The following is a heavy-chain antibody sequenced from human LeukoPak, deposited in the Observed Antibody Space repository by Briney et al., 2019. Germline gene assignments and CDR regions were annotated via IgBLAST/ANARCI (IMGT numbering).Heavy chain of an antibody. V-gene: IGHV3-48*04. CDR3: ATDLIYSDSTGYYLGAFDI. CDR1: GFTFSSYW. CDR2: ISSSGITK. D-gene: IGHD3-22*01. Sequence: AGGSLRLSCAASGFTFSSYWMSWVRQAPGKGLEWVSYISSSGITKYYADSVKGRFTISRDNAKNSLDLQMDSLGAEDTAFYYCATDLIYSDSTGYYLGAFDIWGQGTMVAVSS. J-gene: IGHJ3*02.